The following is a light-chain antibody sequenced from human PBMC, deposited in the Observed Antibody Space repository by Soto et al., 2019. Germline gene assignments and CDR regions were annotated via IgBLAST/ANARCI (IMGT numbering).Light chain of an antibody. CDR3: QYYGNSPLT. Sequence: EIVLTQSPGTLSLSPGERATLNCRASQRISTSSLAWYRQKPGQAPRLLIYGAFNRATGIPDRFSGGGSGTDFTLTITRLEPEDFAVYYCQYYGNSPLTFGQGTKVDFK. CDR1: QRISTSS. CDR2: GAF. J-gene: IGKJ1*01. V-gene: IGKV3-20*01.